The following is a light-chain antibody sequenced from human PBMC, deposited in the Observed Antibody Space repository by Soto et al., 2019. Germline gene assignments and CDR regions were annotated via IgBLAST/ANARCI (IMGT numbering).Light chain of an antibody. CDR1: QSLLHSNGYNY. V-gene: IGKV2-28*01. CDR2: LGS. CDR3: MQALQTHT. J-gene: IGKJ3*01. Sequence: DIVMTQSPLSLPVTPGEPASISCRSSQSLLHSNGYNYLDWYLQKPGQSPQLLIYLGSNRASGVPGRFSGSGSGTDFTLKISRVEAEDVGVYYCMQALQTHTFGPGTKVDIK.